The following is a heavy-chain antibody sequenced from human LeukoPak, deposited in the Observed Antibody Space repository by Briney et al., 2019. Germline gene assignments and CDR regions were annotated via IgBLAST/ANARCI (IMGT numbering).Heavy chain of an antibody. V-gene: IGHV3-7*01. D-gene: IGHD2-15*01. J-gene: IGHJ4*02. CDR3: ARDDYCSGGHCYYY. CDR1: GFSFSSYW. Sequence: GGSLRLSCAASGFSFSSYWMSWVRQPPGKGLEWVANINQDGSEKYHVDSVKGRFTISRDNAKNSLYLQMNSLRVEDTAVYYCARDDYCSGGHCYYYWGQGTLVTVSS. CDR2: INQDGSEK.